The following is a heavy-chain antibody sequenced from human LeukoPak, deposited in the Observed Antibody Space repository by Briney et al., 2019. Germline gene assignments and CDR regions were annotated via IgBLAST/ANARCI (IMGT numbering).Heavy chain of an antibody. CDR3: ARDTAMVTFLFDY. D-gene: IGHD5-18*01. CDR2: IKSKTDGDTT. Sequence: GGSLRLSCAASGFTFNNAWMNWVRQAPGTGLEWGGSIKSKTDGDTTAYAAPVKGRFTISRDDSKNTLYLQMNSLRAEDTAVYYCARDTAMVTFLFDYWGQGTLVTVSS. CDR1: GFTFNNAW. V-gene: IGHV3-15*01. J-gene: IGHJ4*02.